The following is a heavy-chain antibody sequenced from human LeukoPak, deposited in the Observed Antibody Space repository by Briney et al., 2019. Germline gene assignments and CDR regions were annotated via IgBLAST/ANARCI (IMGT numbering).Heavy chain of an antibody. CDR3: ASLIAARLYYFDY. CDR2: IRYDGSNK. D-gene: IGHD6-6*01. CDR1: GFTFSSYG. Sequence: PGGSLRLSCAASGFTFSSYGMHWVRQAPGKGPEWVAFIRYDGSNKYYADSVKGRFTISRDNSKNTLYLQMNSLRAEDTAVYYCASLIAARLYYFDYWGQGTLVTVSS. J-gene: IGHJ4*02. V-gene: IGHV3-30*02.